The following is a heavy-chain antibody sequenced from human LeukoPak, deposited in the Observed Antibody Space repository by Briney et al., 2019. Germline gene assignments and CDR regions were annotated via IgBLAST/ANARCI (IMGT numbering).Heavy chain of an antibody. CDR1: GYSFACYY. V-gene: IGHV1-2*02. Sequence: ASVKVSCKASGYSFACYYMHWVRQAPGQGLGWMGWINPNSGGTNYEQKFQGRVTMTRDTSISTAYMELSRLRSDDTAVYYCARDLHGDYVPDFDYWGQGTLVTVSS. CDR2: INPNSGGT. J-gene: IGHJ4*02. CDR3: ARDLHGDYVPDFDY. D-gene: IGHD4-17*01.